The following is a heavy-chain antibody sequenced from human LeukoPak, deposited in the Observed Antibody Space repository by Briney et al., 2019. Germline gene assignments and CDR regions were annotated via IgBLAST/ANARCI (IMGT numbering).Heavy chain of an antibody. CDR2: IKPDGSGK. V-gene: IGHV3-7*01. CDR3: ATPHDDGSFDY. CDR1: GFTFSSYW. Sequence: PGGSLTLSCAASGFTFSSYWMSWVRQVPGKGLEWVANIKPDGSGKYYVDSVKGRFTISRDNAKNSLYLQMNILRAEDTAVYYCATPHDDGSFDYWGQGTLVTVSS. D-gene: IGHD1-1*01. J-gene: IGHJ4*02.